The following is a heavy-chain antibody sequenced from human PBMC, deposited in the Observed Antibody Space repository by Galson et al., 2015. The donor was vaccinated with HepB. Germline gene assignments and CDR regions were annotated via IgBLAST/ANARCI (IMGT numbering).Heavy chain of an antibody. D-gene: IGHD2-15*01. Sequence: SETLSLICAVSGGSLSGLYWTWIRQSPDKGLEWLGEINHIGGTNYNPSLKSRATLSVDTSSKQFSLKLRSLNAADTAVYYCARRGGSRLTATFDLWGQGVVVTFSS. J-gene: IGHJ4*02. CDR3: ARRGGSRLTATFDL. V-gene: IGHV4-34*01. CDR1: GGSLSGLY. CDR2: INHIGGT.